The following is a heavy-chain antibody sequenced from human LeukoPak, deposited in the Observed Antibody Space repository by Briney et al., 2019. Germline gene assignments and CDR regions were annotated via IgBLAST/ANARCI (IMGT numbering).Heavy chain of an antibody. D-gene: IGHD1-26*01. V-gene: IGHV3-23*01. CDR1: GFTFSNNA. CDR3: AKDHRGAMDDAFDI. CDR2: ITGTTATGDPP. J-gene: IGHJ3*02. Sequence: PGGSLRLFCAASGFTFSNNAMTWARQAPGKGLECVSAITGTTATGDPPYYADSVKGRFTISRDNSKNTLYLQMNSLRAEDTAVYYCAKDHRGAMDDAFDIWGQGTMVTVSS.